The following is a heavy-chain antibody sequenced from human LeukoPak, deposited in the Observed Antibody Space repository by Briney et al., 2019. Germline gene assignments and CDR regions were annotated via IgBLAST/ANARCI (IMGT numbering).Heavy chain of an antibody. V-gene: IGHV1-8*01. J-gene: IGHJ4*02. D-gene: IGHD6-13*01. Sequence: RASAKVSCKASGYTFTSYDINWVRQATGQGLEWMGWMSPNSGNTGYAQKFQGRITMTRNTSISTAYMELSSLTSEDTAVYYCARIAAAGNRRLNYWGQGTLVTVSS. CDR1: GYTFTSYD. CDR2: MSPNSGNT. CDR3: ARIAAAGNRRLNY.